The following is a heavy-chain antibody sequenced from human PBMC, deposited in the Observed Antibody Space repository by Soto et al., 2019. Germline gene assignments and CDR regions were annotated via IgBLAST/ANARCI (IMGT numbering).Heavy chain of an antibody. J-gene: IGHJ4*02. CDR2: IRGSGGGA. D-gene: IGHD3-16*01. CDR3: AKDHRPRQGRLGQLTTLTFDA. V-gene: IGHV3-23*01. CDR1: GLTFGDYP. Sequence: GGSLGLSLVPSGLTFGDYPISGFGQAPGTGREWVSGIRGSGGGAHHADSVKRRYTISRDNSKNTMYLQMTSLRAEDTAVYHCAKDHRPRQGRLGQLTTLTFDAWGQGTLVTVSS.